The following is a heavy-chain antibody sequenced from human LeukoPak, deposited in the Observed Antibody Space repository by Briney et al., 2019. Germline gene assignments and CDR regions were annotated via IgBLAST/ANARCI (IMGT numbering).Heavy chain of an antibody. CDR3: ARSMSSLGGGWGVATLTDPFDI. CDR1: GGTFSSYA. V-gene: IGHV1-69*13. CDR2: IIPMFGTP. J-gene: IGHJ3*02. D-gene: IGHD4-23*01. Sequence: GASVKVSCKASGGTFSSYAISWVRQAPGQGIEWMGGIIPMFGTPNYAQKFQGRVAITAAESTSTTYMELSGLRSDDTAVYYCARSMSSLGGGWGVATLTDPFDIWGQGTRVTVSS.